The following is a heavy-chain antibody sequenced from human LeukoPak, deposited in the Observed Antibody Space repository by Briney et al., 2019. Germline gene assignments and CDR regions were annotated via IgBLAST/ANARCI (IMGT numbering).Heavy chain of an antibody. CDR1: GITFSSSW. CDR2: VNSDGSNT. CDR3: ARTIRDYGLTYFDY. D-gene: IGHD4-17*01. Sequence: GGSLRLSCAASGITFSSSWMHWVRQAPGKGLVWVSRVNSDGSNTIYADSVKGRFTISRDNSKNTLYLQMNSLRAEDTAVYYCARTIRDYGLTYFDYWGQGTLVTVSS. J-gene: IGHJ4*02. V-gene: IGHV3-74*01.